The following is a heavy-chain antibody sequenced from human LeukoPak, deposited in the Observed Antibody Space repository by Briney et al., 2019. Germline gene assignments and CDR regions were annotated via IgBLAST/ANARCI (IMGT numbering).Heavy chain of an antibody. V-gene: IGHV3-23*01. D-gene: IGHD2-15*01. CDR3: AKGRGYCSGGSCYSDY. J-gene: IGHJ4*02. CDR1: GFTFSSYA. CDR2: VSSSDSSS. Sequence: GGSLRLSCSASGFTFSSYAMTWVRQAPGKGLEWVSTVSSSDSSSYYADSVKGRFTISRDNSKNTLYLQMNSLRAEDTAVYYCAKGRGYCSGGSCYSDYWGQGTPVTVSS.